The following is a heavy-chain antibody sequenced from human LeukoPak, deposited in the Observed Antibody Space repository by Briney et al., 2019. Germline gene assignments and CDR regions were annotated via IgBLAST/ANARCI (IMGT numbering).Heavy chain of an antibody. V-gene: IGHV4-59*08. CDR1: GGSISTYY. CDR2: IYYSGST. D-gene: IGHD3-22*01. Sequence: SETLSLTCTVSGGSISTYYWSWLRQPPGKGLEWIGYIYYSGSTSYNPSLKSRVTISVDTSKNQFSLKLSSVTAADTAVYFCARGPYSYDSSGAFDIWGQGTMVTVSS. J-gene: IGHJ3*02. CDR3: ARGPYSYDSSGAFDI.